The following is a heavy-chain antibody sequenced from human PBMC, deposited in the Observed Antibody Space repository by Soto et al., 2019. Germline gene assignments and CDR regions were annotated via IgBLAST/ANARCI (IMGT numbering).Heavy chain of an antibody. D-gene: IGHD2-15*01. CDR3: ARDTLIPHIVVVVAAPDY. J-gene: IGHJ4*02. CDR2: ISYDGSNK. Sequence: GSLRLSCAASGFTFSSYAMHWVRQAPGKGLEWVAVISYDGSNKYYADSVKGRFTISRDNSKNTLYLQMNSLRAEDTAVYYCARDTLIPHIVVVVAAPDYWGQGTLVTVSS. CDR1: GFTFSSYA. V-gene: IGHV3-30-3*01.